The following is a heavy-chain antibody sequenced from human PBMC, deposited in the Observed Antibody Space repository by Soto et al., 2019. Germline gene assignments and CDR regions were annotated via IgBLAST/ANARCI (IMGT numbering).Heavy chain of an antibody. CDR3: ASPKIAFYNWFDP. CDR1: GGSISSGGYF. V-gene: IGHV4-30-2*01. D-gene: IGHD3-3*02. J-gene: IGHJ5*02. Sequence: SETLSLTCAVSGGSISSGGYFWSWIRQPPGKGLEWIGYIYHSGSTYYNPSLKSRVSISVDRSKNQFSLKLSSVTAADTAVYYCASPKIAFYNWFDPWGQGTLVTVS. CDR2: IYHSGST.